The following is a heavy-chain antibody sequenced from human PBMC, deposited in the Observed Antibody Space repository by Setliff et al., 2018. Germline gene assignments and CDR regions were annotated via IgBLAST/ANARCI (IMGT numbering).Heavy chain of an antibody. D-gene: IGHD4-17*01. J-gene: IGHJ3*02. CDR1: GGSVTSRGSY. Sequence: PSETLSLTCTVSGGSVTSRGSYWGWIRQTPGKGLEWMGTSESTYYNPSLKSRVTISVDRPKHQYSLKLSPVTAADTAIHYCARLSTLTRWYELGAFDIWGQGTMVTVSS. CDR2: SEST. V-gene: IGHV4-39*01. CDR3: ARLSTLTRWYELGAFDI.